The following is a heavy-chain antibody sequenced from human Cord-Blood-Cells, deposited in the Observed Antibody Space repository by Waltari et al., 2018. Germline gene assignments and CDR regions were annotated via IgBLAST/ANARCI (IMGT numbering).Heavy chain of an antibody. CDR1: GFTFSSYA. CDR3: AKRAYSSSWYYYYYYMDV. D-gene: IGHD6-13*01. V-gene: IGHV3-23*01. J-gene: IGHJ6*03. CDR2: ISGSGGST. Sequence: EVQLLESGGGLVQPGGSLRLSCAASGFTFSSYAMSWVRQAPGKGLEWVSAISGSGGSTYYADSVKGRFTISRDNSKNTLYLQMNSLRAEDTAVYYCAKRAYSSSWYYYYYYMDVWGKGTTVTVSS.